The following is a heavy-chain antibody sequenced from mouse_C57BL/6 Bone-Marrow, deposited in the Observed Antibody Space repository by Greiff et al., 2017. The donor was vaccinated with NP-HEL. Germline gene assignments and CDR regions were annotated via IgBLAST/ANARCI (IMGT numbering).Heavy chain of an antibody. CDR1: GFTFSNYW. Sequence: EVMLVESGGGLVQPGGSIKLSCVASGFTFSNYWMNWVRQSPEKGLEWVAQIRLKSDNYATHYAESVKGRFTISRDDSKSSVYLQMNNLRAEDTGIYYCTRVTTRGFAYWGQGTLVTVSA. CDR3: TRVTTRGFAY. D-gene: IGHD2-2*01. CDR2: IRLKSDNYAT. V-gene: IGHV6-3*01. J-gene: IGHJ3*01.